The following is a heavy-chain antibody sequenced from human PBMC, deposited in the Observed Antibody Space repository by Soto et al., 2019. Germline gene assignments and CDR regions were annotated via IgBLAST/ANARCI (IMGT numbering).Heavy chain of an antibody. CDR2: IHHSGST. CDR1: GVSFDGYY. V-gene: IGHV4-34*01. Sequence: PSETLSLTCALYGVSFDGYYWSCIRQSPGKGLEWIGEIHHSGSTKYNPSLKSRVSLPVDTSTKQFSLKMTSMTAADRGVYYCARGVDYWSCYLFWGQGTPVIVSS. D-gene: IGHD3-3*01. CDR3: ARGVDYWSCYLF. J-gene: IGHJ4*02.